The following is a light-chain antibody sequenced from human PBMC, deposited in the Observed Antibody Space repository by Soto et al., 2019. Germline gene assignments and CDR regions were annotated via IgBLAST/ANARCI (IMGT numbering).Light chain of an antibody. J-gene: IGLJ1*01. CDR3: QVWDDSSDHLYG. Sequence: SYELTQPTSVSVAPGQTARITCGGNNIGTKSVPWYQQKPGQAPVLVVYDDSDRPSGIPERFSGSNSGNTATLTISRVEAGDETDYFCQVWDDSSDHLYGLGPGTTLTV. V-gene: IGLV3-21*02. CDR2: DDS. CDR1: NIGTKS.